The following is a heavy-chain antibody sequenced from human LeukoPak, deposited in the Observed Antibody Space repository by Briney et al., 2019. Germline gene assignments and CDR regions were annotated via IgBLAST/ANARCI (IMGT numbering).Heavy chain of an antibody. CDR3: ARHLRYCSGGSCLSGFDP. V-gene: IGHV4-61*05. D-gene: IGHD2-15*01. Sequence: SETLSLTCTVSGGSISSSSYYWSWIRQPPGKGLEWIGYIYYSGSTNYNPSLKSRVTISVDTSKNQFSLKLSSVTAADTAVYYCARHLRYCSGGSCLSGFDPWGQGTLVTVSS. J-gene: IGHJ5*02. CDR1: GGSISSSSYY. CDR2: IYYSGST.